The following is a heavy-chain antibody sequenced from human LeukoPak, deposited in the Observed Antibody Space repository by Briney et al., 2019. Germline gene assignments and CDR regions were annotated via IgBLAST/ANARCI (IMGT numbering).Heavy chain of an antibody. Sequence: GASVKVSCKASGYTFTGYYMHWVRQAPGQGLEWMGRINPNSGGTNYAQKFQGRVTMTRDTSISTAYMELSRLRSDDTAVYYCARAGYCSSTSCYDYYYYGMDVWGQGTTVTVSS. J-gene: IGHJ6*02. CDR3: ARAGYCSSTSCYDYYYYGMDV. CDR1: GYTFTGYY. CDR2: INPNSGGT. V-gene: IGHV1-2*06. D-gene: IGHD2-2*01.